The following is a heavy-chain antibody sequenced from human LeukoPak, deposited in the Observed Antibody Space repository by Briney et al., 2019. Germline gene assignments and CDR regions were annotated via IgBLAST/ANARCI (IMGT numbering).Heavy chain of an antibody. CDR2: INPNSGGT. J-gene: IGHJ4*02. Sequence: ASVKVSCKASGYTFTGYYMHWVSQAPGQRLEWMGRINPNSGGTNYAHKFQGRVTLTRDTSISTAYMELGRLRSADTAVYYCARDLKFEYSSSWSTYWGQGTLVTVSS. V-gene: IGHV1-2*06. CDR1: GYTFTGYY. CDR3: ARDLKFEYSSSWSTY. D-gene: IGHD6-13*01.